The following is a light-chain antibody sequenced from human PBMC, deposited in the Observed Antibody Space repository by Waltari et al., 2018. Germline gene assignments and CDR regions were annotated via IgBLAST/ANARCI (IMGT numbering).Light chain of an antibody. CDR2: AAS. J-gene: IGKJ4*01. CDR1: QGISSY. CDR3: QKYYSYPRA. Sequence: AIRITQSPSSLSASTGDRVTITCRASQGISSYLAWYQQKPGKAPKLLIYAASTLQSGVPSRFSGSGSGTDFTLTISCLQSEDFATYYCQKYYSYPRAFGGGTKVEIK. V-gene: IGKV1-8*01.